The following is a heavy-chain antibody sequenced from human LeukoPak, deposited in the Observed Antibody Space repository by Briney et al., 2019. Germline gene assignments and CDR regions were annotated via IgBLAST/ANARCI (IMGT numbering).Heavy chain of an antibody. J-gene: IGHJ5*02. CDR1: GGSISGYY. CDR2: VYYSGSS. Sequence: PSGTLSLTCTVSGGSISGYYWSWIRQPPGKGLEWIGYVYYSGSSNYNSSLKSRVTISVDTSKNQFSLKLNSVTAADTAFYYCARSRDGYNSYWFDPWGQGTLVTVSS. V-gene: IGHV4-59*01. CDR3: ARSRDGYNSYWFDP. D-gene: IGHD5-24*01.